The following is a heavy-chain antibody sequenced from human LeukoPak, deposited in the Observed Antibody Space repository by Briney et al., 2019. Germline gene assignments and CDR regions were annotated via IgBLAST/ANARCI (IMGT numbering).Heavy chain of an antibody. J-gene: IGHJ3*02. Sequence: GGSLRLSCAASGFTFNTFGMHWVRQAPGKGLDGVAVISNNGDTKFHADSVKGRFTISRDNSKNTLFLQMDSLRTEDTAVYYCARRGSGSGWYDDAFDIWGQGTMVTVSS. CDR3: ARRGSGSGWYDDAFDI. D-gene: IGHD6-19*01. V-gene: IGHV3-30*03. CDR2: ISNNGDTK. CDR1: GFTFNTFG.